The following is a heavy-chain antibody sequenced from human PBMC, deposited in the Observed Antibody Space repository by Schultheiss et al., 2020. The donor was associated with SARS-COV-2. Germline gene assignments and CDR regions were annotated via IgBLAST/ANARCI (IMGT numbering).Heavy chain of an antibody. J-gene: IGHJ6*03. CDR3: AKDKVHYMDV. CDR1: GFTFSSYA. Sequence: GGSLRLSCAASGFTFSSYAMSWVRQAPGKGLECVSGISGSGDSTYYAGSVKGRFTISRDNSKNTLYLQMNSLRAEDTAVYYCAKDKVHYMDVWGKGTTVTVSS. CDR2: ISGSGDST. V-gene: IGHV3-23*01.